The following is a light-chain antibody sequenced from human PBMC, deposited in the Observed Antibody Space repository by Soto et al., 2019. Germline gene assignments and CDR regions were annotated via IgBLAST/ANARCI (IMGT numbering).Light chain of an antibody. CDR2: GAS. CDR3: QQYNDWPRT. V-gene: IGKV3-15*01. J-gene: IGKJ1*01. CDR1: QIVSSD. Sequence: EIVMTQSPATVSVSTGERASLSCRAIQIVSSDLAWYQQKPVQAPRLLIYGASTRATGISARFSGSGSGTEFTLTISSLQSEDFAVYYCQQYNDWPRTFGQGTKVDIK.